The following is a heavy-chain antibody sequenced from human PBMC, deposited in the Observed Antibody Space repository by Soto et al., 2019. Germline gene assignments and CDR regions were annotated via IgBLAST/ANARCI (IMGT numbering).Heavy chain of an antibody. CDR3: ARDRHSKGYYDILTGYYLGKDAFDI. V-gene: IGHV3-21*01. J-gene: IGHJ3*02. CDR1: GLTFSSHS. D-gene: IGHD3-9*01. Sequence: GGSLRLSCAASGLTFSSHSMNWVRQAPGKGLDWVSSISSSSSYIYYADSVKGRFTISRDNAKNSLYLQMNSLRAEDTAVYYCARDRHSKGYYDILTGYYLGKDAFDIWGQGTMVTVS. CDR2: ISSSSSYI.